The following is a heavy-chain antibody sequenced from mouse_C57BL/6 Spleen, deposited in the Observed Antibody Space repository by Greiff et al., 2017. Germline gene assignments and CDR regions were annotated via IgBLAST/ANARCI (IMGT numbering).Heavy chain of an antibody. D-gene: IGHD1-1*01. CDR3: ARERDYYGSSYETGAMDY. CDR1: GYTFTSYW. CDR2: IYPGSGST. J-gene: IGHJ4*01. Sequence: QVQLQQPGAELVKPGASVKMSCKASGYTFTSYWITWVKQRPGQGLEWIGDIYPGSGSTNYNEKFKSKATLTVDTSSSTAYMQLSSLTSEDSAVYYGARERDYYGSSYETGAMDYWGQGTSVTVSS. V-gene: IGHV1-55*01.